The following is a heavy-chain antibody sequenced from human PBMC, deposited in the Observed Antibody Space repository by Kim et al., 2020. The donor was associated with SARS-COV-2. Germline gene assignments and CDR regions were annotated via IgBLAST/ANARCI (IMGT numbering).Heavy chain of an antibody. CDR2: INHSGST. Sequence: SETLSLTCAVYGGSFSGYYWSWIRQPPGKGLEWIGEINHSGSTNYNPSLKSRVTISVDTSKNQFSLKLSSVTAADTAVYYCARGALQNIVVVPAANTYYYYYMDVWGKGTTVTVSS. D-gene: IGHD2-2*01. CDR3: ARGALQNIVVVPAANTYYYYYMDV. CDR1: GGSFSGYY. V-gene: IGHV4-34*01. J-gene: IGHJ6*03.